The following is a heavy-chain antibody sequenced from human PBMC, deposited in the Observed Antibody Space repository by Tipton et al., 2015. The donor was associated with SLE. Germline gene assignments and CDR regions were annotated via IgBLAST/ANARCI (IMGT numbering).Heavy chain of an antibody. D-gene: IGHD2-2*01. V-gene: IGHV4-31*02. CDR3: ARDNCSSTSCYGYYYMDV. CDR1: GGSFSDYY. J-gene: IGHJ6*03. CDR2: IYYSGST. Sequence: LRLSCSVYGGSFSDYYWSWIRQHPGKGLEWIGYIYYSGSTYYNPPLKSRVTISVDTSKNQFSLKLSSVTAADTAVYYCARDNCSSTSCYGYYYMDVWGKGTTVTVSS.